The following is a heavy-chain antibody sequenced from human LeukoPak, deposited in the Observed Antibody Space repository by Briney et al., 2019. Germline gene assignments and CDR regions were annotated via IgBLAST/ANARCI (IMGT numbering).Heavy chain of an antibody. CDR1: GFTFSSYG. D-gene: IGHD1-26*01. Sequence: GGSLRLSCAASGFTFSSYGMHWVRQAPGKGLEWVAVISYDGNNKYYADSVKGRFTISRDNSKNTLYLQMNSLRAEDTAVYYCARSIVGATTLSYDPPYYFDYWGQGTLVTVSS. J-gene: IGHJ4*02. CDR2: ISYDGNNK. V-gene: IGHV3-30*03. CDR3: ARSIVGATTLSYDPPYYFDY.